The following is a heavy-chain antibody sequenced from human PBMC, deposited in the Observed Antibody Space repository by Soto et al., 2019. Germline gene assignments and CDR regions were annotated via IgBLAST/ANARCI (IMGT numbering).Heavy chain of an antibody. CDR2: IYPSDSDT. Sequence: PGESLKISCKGSGYNFAGYWIAWVRQMPGKGLELMGIIYPSDSDTRYRPSFQGQVTISADKSISSAYLQWSSLRASDTAMYYCARGGVSTRTFDYWGQGTPVTVSS. V-gene: IGHV5-51*01. J-gene: IGHJ4*02. CDR3: ARGGVSTRTFDY. CDR1: GYNFAGYW. D-gene: IGHD3-3*01.